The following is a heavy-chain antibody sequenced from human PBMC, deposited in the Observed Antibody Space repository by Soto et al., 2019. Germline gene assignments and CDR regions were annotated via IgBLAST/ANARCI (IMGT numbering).Heavy chain of an antibody. CDR3: AKGYSAAANYSYGMDV. J-gene: IGHJ6*02. Sequence: EVQLLESGGGLVQPGGSLRLSCAASGFTFSSYAMSWVRQAPGKGLEWVSAISGSGGSTYYADSVKGRFTISRDNSKNTLYLQMNSLRAEDTAVYYCAKGYSAAANYSYGMDVWGQGPTVTVSS. D-gene: IGHD6-13*01. CDR2: ISGSGGST. CDR1: GFTFSSYA. V-gene: IGHV3-23*01.